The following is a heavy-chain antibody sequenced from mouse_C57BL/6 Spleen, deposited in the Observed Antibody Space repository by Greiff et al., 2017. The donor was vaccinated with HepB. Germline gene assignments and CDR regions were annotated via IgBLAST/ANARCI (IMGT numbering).Heavy chain of an antibody. Sequence: EVQRVESGPELVKPGASVKIPCKASGYTFTDYNMDWVKQSHGKSLEWIGDINPNNGGTIYNQKFKGKATLTVDKSSSTAYMELRSLTSEDTAVYYCARRDYGSTLGNYAMDYWGQGTSVTVSS. J-gene: IGHJ4*01. V-gene: IGHV1-18*01. CDR2: INPNNGGT. CDR1: GYTFTDYN. CDR3: ARRDYGSTLGNYAMDY. D-gene: IGHD1-1*01.